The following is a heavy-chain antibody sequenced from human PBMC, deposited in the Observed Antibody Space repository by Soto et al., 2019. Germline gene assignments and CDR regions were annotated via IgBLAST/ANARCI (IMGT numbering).Heavy chain of an antibody. CDR2: IKSKAEAATR. V-gene: IGHV3-15*01. Sequence: CVSLRLSCAASEFTCSDAWMSWVRQAPGKGLEWVGRIKSKAEAATRDFAAPVKGRFAISRDDSKNTVSLQMNGLKIEDSGVYYCASGTGKSDFDYWGLGILVTVSS. CDR3: ASGTGKSDFDY. J-gene: IGHJ4*02. CDR1: EFTCSDAW. D-gene: IGHD3-3*01.